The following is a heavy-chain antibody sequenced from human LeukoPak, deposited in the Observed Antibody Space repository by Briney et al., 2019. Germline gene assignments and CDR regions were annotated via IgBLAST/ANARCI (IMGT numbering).Heavy chain of an antibody. D-gene: IGHD3-3*01. Sequence: QPGGSLRLSCAASGFTFDDYAMHWVRQAPGKGLEWVSGISWNSGSIGYADSVKGRFTISRDNAKNSLYLQMNSLRAEDTALYYCAKGQSDFWSGYDHWGQGTLVTVSS. V-gene: IGHV3-9*01. CDR3: AKGQSDFWSGYDH. CDR2: ISWNSGSI. J-gene: IGHJ4*02. CDR1: GFTFDDYA.